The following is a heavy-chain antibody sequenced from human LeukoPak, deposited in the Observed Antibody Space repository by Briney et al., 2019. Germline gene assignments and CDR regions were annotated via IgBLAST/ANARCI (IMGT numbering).Heavy chain of an antibody. V-gene: IGHV3-7*01. CDR1: GFIFSSFW. D-gene: IGHD5-24*01. J-gene: IGHJ4*02. CDR3: ARGGLHDYGDY. Sequence: GGSLRLSCAASGFIFSSFWMSWVRQAPGKGLEWVANIKQDGSEKYYVDSVKGRFTISRDNAMNSLYLQMNSLRAEDTAVYYCARGGLHDYGDYWGQGTLVTVSS. CDR2: IKQDGSEK.